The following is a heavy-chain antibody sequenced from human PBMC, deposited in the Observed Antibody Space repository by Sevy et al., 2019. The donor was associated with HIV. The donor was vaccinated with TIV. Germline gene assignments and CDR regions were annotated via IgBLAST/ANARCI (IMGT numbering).Heavy chain of an antibody. CDR2: LYSTGAT. D-gene: IGHD6-19*01. V-gene: IGHV4-39*01. J-gene: IGHJ2*01. Sequence: SETLSLTCTISGGTISSSSYYWGGIRQPPGKGLEWMGSLYSTGATSYNPSLESRVTVSADTSRNRFYLKLDSVSAADTAVYYCATPLPSGWYEGTGGYFDLWGRGTLVTVSS. CDR3: ATPLPSGWYEGTGGYFDL. CDR1: GGTISSSSYY.